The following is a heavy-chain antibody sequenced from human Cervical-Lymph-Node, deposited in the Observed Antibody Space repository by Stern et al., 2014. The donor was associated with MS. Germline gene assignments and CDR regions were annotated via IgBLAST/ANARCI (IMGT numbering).Heavy chain of an antibody. CDR3: ARAWHGGTVSTITAFDV. D-gene: IGHD5/OR15-5a*01. Sequence: QVQLVQSGAEVKKPGSSVKVSCKASGGTFSSYAIRWVRQAPGQGLEWRGVILPIFVTANNAQKFQGRVTITADKSTSTAYMELSSLTSEDTAIYYCARAWHGGTVSTITAFDVWGQGTMVTVSS. J-gene: IGHJ3*01. CDR2: ILPIFVTA. CDR1: GGTFSSYA. V-gene: IGHV1-69*14.